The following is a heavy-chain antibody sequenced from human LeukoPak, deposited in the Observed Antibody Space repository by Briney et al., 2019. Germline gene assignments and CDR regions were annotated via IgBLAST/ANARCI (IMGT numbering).Heavy chain of an antibody. CDR2: IIPIFGTA. Sequence: ASVKVSCKASGYTFTSYYMHWVRQAPGQGLEWMGGIIPIFGTANYAQKFQGRVTITADESTSTAYMELSSLRSEDTAVYYCARAPYYYDSSGYYRDYYYYYGMDVWGQGTTVTVSS. D-gene: IGHD3-22*01. J-gene: IGHJ6*02. CDR1: GYTFTSYY. V-gene: IGHV1-69*13. CDR3: ARAPYYYDSSGYYRDYYYYYGMDV.